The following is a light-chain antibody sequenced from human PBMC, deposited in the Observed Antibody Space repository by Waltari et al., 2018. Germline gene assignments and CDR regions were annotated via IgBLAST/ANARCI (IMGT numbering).Light chain of an antibody. CDR1: SSNIGTPYD. CDR3: QSYDTSLGGSYV. Sequence: VLTQPPSVSGAPGQRVTISCTRSSSNIGTPYDVNWYQQLPGTAPKLLIHAGFSRPSGVPDRFSGSRSGASASLAITGLQAEDEGDYYCQSYDTSLGGSYVFGSGTKVTVL. CDR2: AGF. J-gene: IGLJ1*01. V-gene: IGLV1-40*01.